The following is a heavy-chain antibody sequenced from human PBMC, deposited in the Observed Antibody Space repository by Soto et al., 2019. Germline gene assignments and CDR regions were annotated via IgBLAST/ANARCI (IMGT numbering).Heavy chain of an antibody. CDR3: ARDSQVHGSGSYYGSYFDY. D-gene: IGHD3-10*01. CDR2: INPSGGST. V-gene: IGHV1-46*01. CDR1: GYTFTSYY. J-gene: IGHJ4*02. Sequence: QVQLVQSGAEVKKPGASVKVSCKASGYTFTSYYMHWVRQAPGQGLEWMGIINPSGGSTSYAQKFHGRVTMTRDTSTSTVYMELSSLRSEDTAVYYCARDSQVHGSGSYYGSYFDYWGQGTLVTVSS.